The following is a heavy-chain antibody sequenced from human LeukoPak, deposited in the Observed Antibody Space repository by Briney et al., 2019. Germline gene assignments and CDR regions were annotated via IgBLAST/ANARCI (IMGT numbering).Heavy chain of an antibody. J-gene: IGHJ4*02. D-gene: IGHD3-16*01. CDR3: AKEQDGGFDY. V-gene: IGHV3-9*03. Sequence: GGSLRLSCAASGFTFDDYAMHWVRQAPGKGLEWVSGISWNSGSIGYADSVKGRFTISRDNAKNSLYLQMNGLRAEDMALYYCAKEQDGGFDYWGQGTLVTVSS. CDR2: ISWNSGSI. CDR1: GFTFDDYA.